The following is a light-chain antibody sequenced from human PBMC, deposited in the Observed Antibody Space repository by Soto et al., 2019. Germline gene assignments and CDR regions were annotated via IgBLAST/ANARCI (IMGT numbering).Light chain of an antibody. J-gene: IGKJ4*01. CDR2: ETS. CDR1: RSISSW. Sequence: DIQMTQSPSTLSASVGDRVTITCRASRSISSWLAWYQQKPGKAPKLLIYETSRLESGVPPRFSGSASGTEFTLTISSLQPDDFATYYCQQYNSDLLTFGGGTKVEIK. CDR3: QQYNSDLLT. V-gene: IGKV1-5*03.